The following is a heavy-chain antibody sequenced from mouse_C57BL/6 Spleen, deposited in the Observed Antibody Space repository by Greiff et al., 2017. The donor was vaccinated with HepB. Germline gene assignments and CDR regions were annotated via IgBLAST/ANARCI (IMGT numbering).Heavy chain of an antibody. CDR3: ARRGTVALDY. D-gene: IGHD1-1*01. J-gene: IGHJ2*01. CDR2: ISSGGSYT. V-gene: IGHV5-6*01. CDR1: GFTFSSYG. Sequence: EVQVVESGGDLVKPGGSLKLSCAASGFTFSSYGMSWVRQTPDKRLEWVATISSGGSYTYYPDSVKGRFTISRDNAKNTLYLQMSSLKSEDTAMYYCARRGTVALDYWGQGTTLTLSS.